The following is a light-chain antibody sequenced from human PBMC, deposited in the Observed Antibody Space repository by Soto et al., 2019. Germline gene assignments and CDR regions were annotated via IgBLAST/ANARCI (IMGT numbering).Light chain of an antibody. V-gene: IGKV3-11*01. J-gene: IGKJ2*01. CDR2: DAS. CDR3: QQRSNWPYT. CDR1: QSVSRE. Sequence: EIVLTQSPATLSLSPGERATLSCRASQSVSRELAWYQQKPGQAPRLLIYDASNRATGIPARFSASGSGTDFTLTIGSLEPEDFAVYYCQQRSNWPYTFGQGTKLEIK.